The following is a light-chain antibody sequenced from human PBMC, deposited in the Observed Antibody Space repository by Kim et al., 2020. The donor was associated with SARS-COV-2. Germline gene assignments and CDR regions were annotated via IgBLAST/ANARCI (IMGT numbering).Light chain of an antibody. CDR1: SGSIASNY. Sequence: NFMLTQPHSVSESPGKTVTFSCTRSSGSIASNYVQWFQQRPGSSPTTVIYEDNQRPSGVPDRFSGSIDSSSNSASLTISGLKTEDEADYYCQSYDSSNQVFGGGTQLTVL. J-gene: IGLJ3*02. CDR2: EDN. CDR3: QSYDSSNQV. V-gene: IGLV6-57*01.